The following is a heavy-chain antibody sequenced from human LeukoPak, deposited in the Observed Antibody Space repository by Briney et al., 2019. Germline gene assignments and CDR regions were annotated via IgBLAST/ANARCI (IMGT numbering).Heavy chain of an antibody. CDR1: GFTFSSYA. D-gene: IGHD3-10*01. J-gene: IGHJ6*03. CDR2: ISGSGGST. CDR3: AKDLVTMVRGARDYYMDV. Sequence: GGSLRLFCAASGFTFSSYAMSWVRQAPGKGLEWVSAISGSGGSTYYADSVKGRFTISRDNSKNTLYLQMNSLRAEDTAVYYCAKDLVTMVRGARDYYMDVWGKGTTVTVS. V-gene: IGHV3-23*01.